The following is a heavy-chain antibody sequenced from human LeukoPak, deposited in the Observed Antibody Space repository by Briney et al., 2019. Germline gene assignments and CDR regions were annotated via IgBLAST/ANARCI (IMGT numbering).Heavy chain of an antibody. J-gene: IGHJ4*01. CDR1: GYTFTGYY. CDR2: INPNSGAT. CDR3: ARGMDLPDGQAGY. Sequence: ASVKVSCKASGYTFTGYYMHWVRQAPGQGLEWMGWINPNSGATNYAQKFQGRVTMTRDTSISTAYMELSRLRSDDTAVYYCARGMDLPDGQAGYWGQGTLVTVSS. D-gene: IGHD1-14*01. V-gene: IGHV1-2*02.